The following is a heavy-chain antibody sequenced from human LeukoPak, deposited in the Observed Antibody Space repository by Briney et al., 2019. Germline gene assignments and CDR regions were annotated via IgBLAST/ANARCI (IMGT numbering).Heavy chain of an antibody. V-gene: IGHV4-34*01. CDR2: INHSGST. Sequence: SETLSLTCAVYGGSFSGYYWSWIRQPPGKGLEWIGEINHSGSTNYNPSLKSRVTISVDTSKNQFSLKLSSVTAADTAVYYCARRTPFYYDSSGLGYYYGMDVWGQGTTVTVSS. J-gene: IGHJ6*02. CDR3: ARRTPFYYDSSGLGYYYGMDV. CDR1: GGSFSGYY. D-gene: IGHD3-22*01.